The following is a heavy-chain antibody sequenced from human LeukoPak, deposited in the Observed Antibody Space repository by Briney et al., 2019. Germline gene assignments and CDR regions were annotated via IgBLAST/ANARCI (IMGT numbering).Heavy chain of an antibody. CDR3: ARDSGSSGWYSFDY. V-gene: IGHV3-53*01. J-gene: IGHJ4*02. CDR2: IYSGGST. D-gene: IGHD6-19*01. Sequence: GGSLRLSCAASGFTVSSNYMSWVRQAPGKGLEWVSVIYSGGSTYYADSVKGRFTISRDNAKNSLCLQMNSLRAEDTAVYYCARDSGSSGWYSFDYWGQGTLVTVSS. CDR1: GFTVSSNY.